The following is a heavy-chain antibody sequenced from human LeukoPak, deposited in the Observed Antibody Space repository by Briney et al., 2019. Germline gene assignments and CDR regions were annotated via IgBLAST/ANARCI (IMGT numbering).Heavy chain of an antibody. J-gene: IGHJ4*02. V-gene: IGHV3-23*01. CDR3: AKDIIAAAGMMDY. CDR1: GFTFSSYA. Sequence: GGSLRLSCAASGFTFSSYAMSWVRQAPGKGLEWVSVISGSGGDTYYADSVKGRFTISRDNSKNTLYLQMNTLRAEDTAVYYCAKDIIAAAGMMDYWGQGTLVTVSS. CDR2: ISGSGGDT. D-gene: IGHD6-13*01.